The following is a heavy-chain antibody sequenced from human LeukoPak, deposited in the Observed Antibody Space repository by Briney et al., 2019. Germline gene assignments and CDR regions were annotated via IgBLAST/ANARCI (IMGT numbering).Heavy chain of an antibody. Sequence: SETLSLTCTVSGGSISSGSYYWCWIRQPVGKGLEWIGRIYTSGSTNYNPSLKSRVTISADTSKNQFSLKLTSVTAADKAVYYCARDGDSGDYAYWGQGTLVTVSS. D-gene: IGHD4-17*01. CDR3: ARDGDSGDYAY. CDR2: IYTSGST. J-gene: IGHJ4*02. V-gene: IGHV4-61*02. CDR1: GGSISSGSYY.